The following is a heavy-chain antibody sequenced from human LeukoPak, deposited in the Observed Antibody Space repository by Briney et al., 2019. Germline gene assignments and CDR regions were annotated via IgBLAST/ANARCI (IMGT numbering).Heavy chain of an antibody. CDR2: IHYSGST. D-gene: IGHD2-15*01. CDR3: ARGELLYDY. CDR1: GGSFTSADNY. Sequence: SQTLSLTCTVSGGSFTSADNYCSWIRQPPGKGLEWIGYIHYSGSTFYNPSLKSRVTMSVDTSKNQFSLKLNSVTGADTAVYYCARGELLYDYWGQGTLVTVSS. V-gene: IGHV4-30-4*01. J-gene: IGHJ4*02.